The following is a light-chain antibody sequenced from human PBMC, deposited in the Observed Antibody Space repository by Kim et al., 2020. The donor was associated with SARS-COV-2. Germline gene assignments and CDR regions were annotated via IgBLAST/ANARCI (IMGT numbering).Light chain of an antibody. V-gene: IGKV3-11*01. CDR3: QQRSNWPPS. CDR2: DAS. J-gene: IGKJ2*03. CDR1: QGVSSY. Sequence: SLSPGASATLSCRASQGVSSYLAWYQQKPGQAPRLLIYDASNRATGIPARFSGSGSGTDFTLTISSLEPEDFAVYYCQQRSNWPPSFGQGTKLEI.